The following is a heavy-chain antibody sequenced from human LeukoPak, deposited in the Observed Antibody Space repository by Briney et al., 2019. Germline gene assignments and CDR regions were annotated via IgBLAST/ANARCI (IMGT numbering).Heavy chain of an antibody. Sequence: GGSLRLSCAASGFTVNSNYMSWVRQAPGQGLEWVSVIYSGGSTYYADSVKGRFTISRDNSKNTLYLQMSSLRAEDTAVYYCANLPTGAYWGQGTLVTVSS. CDR3: ANLPTGAY. D-gene: IGHD4/OR15-4a*01. V-gene: IGHV3-66*01. CDR1: GFTVNSNY. CDR2: IYSGGST. J-gene: IGHJ4*02.